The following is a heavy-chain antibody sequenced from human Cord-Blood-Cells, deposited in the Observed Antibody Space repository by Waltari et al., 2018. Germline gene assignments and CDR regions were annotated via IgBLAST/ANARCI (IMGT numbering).Heavy chain of an antibody. CDR3: ARQVVPAAMTVFPHWFDP. Sequence: QLQLQESGPGLVKPSETLSLTCTVSDGSISSSSYYWGWIRKPPGKGLGGIGSIYYRGGTYSTPSVKSRVTISVDTSKNQFSLKLRSVTPADTAVYYCARQVVPAAMTVFPHWFDPWGQGTLVTVSS. V-gene: IGHV4-39*01. D-gene: IGHD2-2*01. CDR2: IYYRGGT. CDR1: DGSISSSSYY. J-gene: IGHJ5*02.